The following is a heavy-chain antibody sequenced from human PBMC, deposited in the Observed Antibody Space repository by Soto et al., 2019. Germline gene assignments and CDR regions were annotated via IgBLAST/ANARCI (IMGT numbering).Heavy chain of an antibody. D-gene: IGHD5-12*01. V-gene: IGHV3-48*03. J-gene: IGHJ2*01. CDR3: ARERGVGWLHSDGDFEL. CDR2: IRSGGSAI. CDR1: GFTFSSSE. Sequence: EEQLVESGGGWEQPGGSLKLSYEASGFTFSSSEMNWVRQAPGKGLEWVSYIRSGGSAIFYADSVKGRFSISRDDANNSLYLQMSSLRGEDTAVYYCARERGVGWLHSDGDFELWGRGTLVTVSA.